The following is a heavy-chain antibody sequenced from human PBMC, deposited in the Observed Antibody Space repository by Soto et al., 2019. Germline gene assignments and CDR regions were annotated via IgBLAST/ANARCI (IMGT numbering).Heavy chain of an antibody. D-gene: IGHD2-21*02. CDR3: TKEVTGWRHYGMDV. V-gene: IGHV3-9*01. CDR2: ISWNSGTR. CDR1: GFTFDDYA. Sequence: LRLSCAASGFTFDDYAMHWVRQAPGKGLEWVSVISWNSGTRGYADSVKGRFTISRDNAKNSLYLQMNSLRVEDTALYYCTKEVTGWRHYGMDVWGQGTTVTVSS. J-gene: IGHJ6*02.